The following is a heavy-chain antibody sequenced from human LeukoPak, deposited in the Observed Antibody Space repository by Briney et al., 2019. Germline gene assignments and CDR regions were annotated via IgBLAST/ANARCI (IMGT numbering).Heavy chain of an antibody. J-gene: IGHJ4*02. V-gene: IGHV3-43*02. D-gene: IGHD3-22*01. CDR1: GFTFDDYA. CDR2: ISGDGGST. CDR3: ARGYDSSGYYYFDY. Sequence: GGSLRLSCAASGFTFDDYAMHWVRQAPGKGLEWVSLISGDGGSTYYADSVKGRFTISRDNSKNTLYLQMNSLRAEDTAVYYCARGYDSSGYYYFDYWGQGTLVTVSS.